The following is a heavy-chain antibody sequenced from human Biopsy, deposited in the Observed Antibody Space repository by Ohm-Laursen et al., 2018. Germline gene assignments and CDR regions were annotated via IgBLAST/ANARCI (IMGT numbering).Heavy chain of an antibody. Sequence: TLSLTCTVSGGSFTGHYWSWIRQPPGKGLEWIGHISYTGYTSYNASLKSRVTISLDTSRKHFSLRLTSLAAADTAVYYWARGSNEYGGLYFPHWGQGTLVTVSS. J-gene: IGHJ1*01. CDR3: ARGSNEYGGLYFPH. V-gene: IGHV4-59*11. D-gene: IGHD4-23*01. CDR1: GGSFTGHY. CDR2: ISYTGYT.